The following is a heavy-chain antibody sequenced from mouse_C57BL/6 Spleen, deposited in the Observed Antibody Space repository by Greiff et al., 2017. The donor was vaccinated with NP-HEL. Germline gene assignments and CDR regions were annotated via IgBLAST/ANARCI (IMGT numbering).Heavy chain of an antibody. Sequence: EVQLQQSGAELVRPGASVKLSCTASGFNIKDDYMHRVKQRPEQGLEWIGWIDPENGDTEYASKFQGKATITADTSSNTAYLQLSSLTSEDTAVYYCTFITTVVAPFDYWGQGTTLTVSS. V-gene: IGHV14-4*01. D-gene: IGHD1-1*01. CDR1: GFNIKDDY. CDR3: TFITTVVAPFDY. J-gene: IGHJ2*01. CDR2: IDPENGDT.